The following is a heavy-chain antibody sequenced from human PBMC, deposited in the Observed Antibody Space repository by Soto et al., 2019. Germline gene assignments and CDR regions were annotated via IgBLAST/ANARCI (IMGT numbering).Heavy chain of an antibody. CDR1: GGSISSSTYY. J-gene: IGHJ6*02. Sequence: QLQLQESGPGLVKPSETLSLTCTVSGGSISSSTYYWGWIRQPPGRGLEWIGSIYYSRNSGSTYCNPSLKTRVTVSVDTSKNQFSLKLSSVTAADTAVYFCARPRTVAYYYGMDVWGQGTTVTVSS. V-gene: IGHV4-39*01. CDR3: ARPRTVAYYYGMDV. CDR2: IYYSRNSGST. D-gene: IGHD4-4*01.